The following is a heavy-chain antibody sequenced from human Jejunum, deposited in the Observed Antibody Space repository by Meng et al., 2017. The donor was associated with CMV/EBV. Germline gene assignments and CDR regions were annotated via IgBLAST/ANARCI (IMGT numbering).Heavy chain of an antibody. D-gene: IGHD3-3*01. Sequence: CKASGYTCSTYGCTWVRRAPGQGLEWMGYISPYNDNANYAQKFQGRVTMTRDTSTNTAYMELRSLRADDTAVYCCARVFGVAYFDSWGQGTLVTVSS. CDR2: ISPYNDNA. J-gene: IGHJ4*02. V-gene: IGHV1-18*01. CDR1: GYTCSTYG. CDR3: ARVFGVAYFDS.